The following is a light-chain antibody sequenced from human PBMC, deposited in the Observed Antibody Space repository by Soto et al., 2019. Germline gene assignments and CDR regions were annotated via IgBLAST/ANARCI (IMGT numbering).Light chain of an antibody. V-gene: IGKV2-24*01. CDR1: RSLLHSDGNTD. CDR3: MQASHLRT. J-gene: IGKJ1*01. Sequence: DIVLTQTPLSSPVTLGQPASFSCRSSRSLLHSDGNTDLSWLQQRPGQPPSLLIYQISRRFSGVPDRFSGSGAGTIFTLKISRVEAEDVGVYFCMQASHLRTFGQGTKVDIK. CDR2: QIS.